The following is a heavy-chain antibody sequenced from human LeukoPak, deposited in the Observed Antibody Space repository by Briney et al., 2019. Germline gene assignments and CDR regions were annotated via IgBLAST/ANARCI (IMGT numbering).Heavy chain of an antibody. V-gene: IGHV3-21*01. CDR2: ISSSSSYI. J-gene: IGHJ6*04. CDR1: GFIFSSYS. D-gene: IGHD2/OR15-2a*01. CDR3: ARAVNPPAYFVFMDV. Sequence: GGSLRLSCAASGFIFSSYSMNWVRQAPGKGLEWVSSISSSSSYIYYADSVKGRFTISRDNAKNSLYLQMNSLRAEDTAVYYCARAVNPPAYFVFMDVWGKGTTVTVSS.